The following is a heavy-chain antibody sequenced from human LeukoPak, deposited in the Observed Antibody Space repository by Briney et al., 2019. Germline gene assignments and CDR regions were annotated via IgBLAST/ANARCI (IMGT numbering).Heavy chain of an antibody. CDR1: GFTFSSYW. D-gene: IGHD3-10*01. Sequence: GWSLRLSCAASGFTFSSYWMHWVRQAPGKGLVWVSRINSDGSSTSYADSVKGRFTISGDNAKNTLYLQMNSLRAEDTAVYYCARVTYYYGSGSYYYFDYWGQGTLVTVSS. CDR3: ARVTYYYGSGSYYYFDY. CDR2: INSDGSST. V-gene: IGHV3-74*01. J-gene: IGHJ4*02.